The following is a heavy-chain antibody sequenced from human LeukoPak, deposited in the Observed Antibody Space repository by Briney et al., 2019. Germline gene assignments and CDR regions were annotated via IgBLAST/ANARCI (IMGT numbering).Heavy chain of an antibody. CDR2: ISGSGGST. V-gene: IGHV3-23*01. CDR3: AREKYYYDSSGYYYFDY. Sequence: PGGTLRLSCAASGFTFSSYGMSWVRQAPGKGLEWVSAISGSGGSTYYADSVRGRFTISRDNSKNTLYLQMNSLRAEDTAVYYCAREKYYYDSSGYYYFDYWGQGTLVTVSS. J-gene: IGHJ4*02. D-gene: IGHD3-22*01. CDR1: GFTFSSYG.